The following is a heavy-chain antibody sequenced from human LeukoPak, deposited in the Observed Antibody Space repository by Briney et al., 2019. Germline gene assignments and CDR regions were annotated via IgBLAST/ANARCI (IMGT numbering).Heavy chain of an antibody. J-gene: IGHJ6*02. D-gene: IGHD1-26*01. Sequence: GGSLRLSCAASGFTFSDYSMDWVRQAPGKGLEWISYINTDSRTIKYADSVKGRFTISRDNTRNSLSLQMNDLRAEDTAVYYCARDREWELPYYYYGMDVWGQGTAVTVSS. CDR1: GFTFSDYS. CDR2: INTDSRTI. CDR3: ARDREWELPYYYYGMDV. V-gene: IGHV3-48*04.